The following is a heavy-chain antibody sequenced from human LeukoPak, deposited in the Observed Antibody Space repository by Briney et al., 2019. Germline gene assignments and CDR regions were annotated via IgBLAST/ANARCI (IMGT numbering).Heavy chain of an antibody. J-gene: IGHJ4*02. CDR1: GYTFTSYG. CDR2: ISAYNGNT. V-gene: IGHV1-18*01. CDR3: ARASYYDSSGYYYY. D-gene: IGHD3-22*01. Sequence: GASVKVSCKASGYTFTSYGISWVRQAPGQGLEWMGWISAYNGNTNYAQKLQGRVTMTTDTSTSTAYMELRSLRSDDTAVYYCARASYYDSSGYYYYWGQGTLVTVSS.